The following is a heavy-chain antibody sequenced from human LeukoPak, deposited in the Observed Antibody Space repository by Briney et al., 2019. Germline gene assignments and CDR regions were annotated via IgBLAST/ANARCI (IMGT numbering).Heavy chain of an antibody. CDR3: ARGLYCSGINCYNGMDD. CDR1: GFTFSSYY. V-gene: IGHV3-74*01. CDR2: INGDGSST. D-gene: IGHD2-15*01. J-gene: IGHJ6*04. Sequence: PGGSLRLSCAASGFTFSSYYIHWVRQAPGKGLEWVSRINGDGSSTRYAGSVKGRFTISRDNAKNTVYLQMNSLRVEDTAVYSCARGLYCSGINCYNGMDDWGKGTTVTVSS.